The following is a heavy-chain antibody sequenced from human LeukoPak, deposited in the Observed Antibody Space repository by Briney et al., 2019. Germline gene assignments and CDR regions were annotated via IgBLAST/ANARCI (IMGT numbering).Heavy chain of an antibody. V-gene: IGHV1-18*01. CDR1: GYTFTSYG. D-gene: IGHD3-22*01. CDR2: ISDYNGNT. J-gene: IGHJ4*02. CDR3: ARIRYYYDSSGLDY. Sequence: ASVKVSCKASGYTFTSYGISWVRQAPGQGLEWMGWISDYNGNTKYAQKLQGRVTMTTDTSTSTAYMELRSLRSDDTAVYYCARIRYYYDSSGLDYWGQGTLVTVSS.